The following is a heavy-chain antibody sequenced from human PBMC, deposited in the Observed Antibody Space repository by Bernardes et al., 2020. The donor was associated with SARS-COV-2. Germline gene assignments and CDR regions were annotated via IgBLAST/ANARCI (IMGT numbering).Heavy chain of an antibody. CDR2: ISVYTGKT. D-gene: IGHD6-19*01. CDR3: ARDTGDSSRWTVLDFFGMDV. J-gene: IGHJ6*02. V-gene: IGHV1-18*01. CDR1: GYTFTRFL. Sequence: AAWKVYCKASGYTFTRFLISWVRQAPGQGLEWMGWISVYTGKTKYAQNLEDRVTMTTDTSTNTAYMELRSLRSDDTAIYYCARDTGDSSRWTVLDFFGMDVWGQGTTVTVS.